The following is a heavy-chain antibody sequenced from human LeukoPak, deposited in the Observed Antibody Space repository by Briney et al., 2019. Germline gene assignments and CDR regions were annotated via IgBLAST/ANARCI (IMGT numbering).Heavy chain of an antibody. CDR2: MNPNNGNT. V-gene: IGHV1-8*01. J-gene: IGHJ4*02. CDR1: GYTFTSYD. CDR3: ARGGLVAGPYYFDY. Sequence: ASVKVSCKASGYTFTSYDINWVRQATGQGLEWMGWMNPNNGNTGYAQKFQDRVTMTRDTSISTVYMELSSLRSGDTAVYYCARGGLVAGPYYFDYWGQGTLVTVSS. D-gene: IGHD6-19*01.